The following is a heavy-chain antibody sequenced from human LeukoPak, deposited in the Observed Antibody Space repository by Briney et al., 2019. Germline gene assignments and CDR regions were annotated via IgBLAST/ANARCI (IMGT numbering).Heavy chain of an antibody. CDR3: ARAALRTPYTNSWFDNGFDY. V-gene: IGHV3-21*01. Sequence: GGSLRLSCAASGFTFSTYNMNWVRQAPGKGLEWVSSISTSSLYIYYADSVKGRFTISRDNAKKSMYLQMNSLRAEDTAVYYCARAALRTPYTNSWFDNGFDYWGQGTLVTVSS. CDR1: GFTFSTYN. D-gene: IGHD6-13*01. CDR2: ISTSSLYI. J-gene: IGHJ4*02.